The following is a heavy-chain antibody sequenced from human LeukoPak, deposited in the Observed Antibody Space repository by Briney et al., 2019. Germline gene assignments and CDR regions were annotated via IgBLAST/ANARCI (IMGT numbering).Heavy chain of an antibody. J-gene: IGHJ4*02. CDR2: FDPEDGET. D-gene: IGHD3-3*01. Sequence: ASVKVSCKVSGYTLTELSMHWVRQAPGKGLEGMGGFDPEDGETIYAQKFQGRVTMTEDTSTDTAYMELSSLRSEDTAVYYCATDGQFWSGKFDYWGQGTLVTVSS. CDR3: ATDGQFWSGKFDY. V-gene: IGHV1-24*01. CDR1: GYTLTELS.